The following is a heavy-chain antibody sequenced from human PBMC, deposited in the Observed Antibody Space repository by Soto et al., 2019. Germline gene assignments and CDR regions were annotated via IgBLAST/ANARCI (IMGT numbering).Heavy chain of an antibody. CDR3: ARGDGYNFFVY. J-gene: IGHJ4*02. CDR2: FYVGGNT. D-gene: IGHD5-12*01. Sequence: GSLRLSCAASGFTVSSHYMSWVRQAPGKGLEWVSVFYVGGNTYYAASAKGRFTISRDNSENTVYLQMNNLRAEDTAVYYCARGDGYNFFVYWGQGTLVTVSS. CDR1: GFTVSSHY. V-gene: IGHV3-53*01.